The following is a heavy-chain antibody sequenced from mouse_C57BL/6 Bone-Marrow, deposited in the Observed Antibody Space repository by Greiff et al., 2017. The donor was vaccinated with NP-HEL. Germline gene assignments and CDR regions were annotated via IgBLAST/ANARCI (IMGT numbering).Heavy chain of an antibody. CDR2: IWSDGSP. D-gene: IGHD3-2*02. CDR1: GFSLTSYG. CDR3: ARHLQLRRGHWYFDV. J-gene: IGHJ1*03. V-gene: IGHV2-6-1*01. Sequence: VQLVESGPGLVAPSQSLSITCTVSGFSLTSYGVHWVRQPPGKGLEWLVVIWSDGSPTYNSALNSRLSISKDNAKSQVVLKMNSLQTDDTAMYYCARHLQLRRGHWYFDVWGTGTTVTVSS.